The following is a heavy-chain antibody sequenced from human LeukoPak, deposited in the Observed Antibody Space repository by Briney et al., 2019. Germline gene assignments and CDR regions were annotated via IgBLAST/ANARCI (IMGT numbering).Heavy chain of an antibody. Sequence: SETLSLTCAVYGGSFSGYYRSWIRQPPGKGLEWIGEINHSGSTNYNPSLKSRVTISVDTSTNQFSLKLTSVTAADTAVYYCAGLGVMVLVYQFEYWGRGTPVTVSS. CDR2: INHSGST. V-gene: IGHV4-34*01. J-gene: IGHJ4*02. D-gene: IGHD2-8*01. CDR3: AGLGVMVLVYQFEY. CDR1: GGSFSGYY.